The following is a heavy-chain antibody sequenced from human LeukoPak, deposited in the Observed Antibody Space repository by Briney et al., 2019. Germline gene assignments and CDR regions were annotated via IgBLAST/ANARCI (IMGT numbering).Heavy chain of an antibody. CDR3: ARVAFGGVTKIDY. J-gene: IGHJ4*02. CDR1: GSTFSSYS. D-gene: IGHD3-16*01. Sequence: GGSLRLSCAASGSTFSSYSMNWVRQAPGKGLEWVSSISSSSSYIYYADSVKGRFTISRDNAKNSLYLQMNSLRAEDTAVYYCARVAFGGVTKIDYWGQGTLVTVSS. CDR2: ISSSSSYI. V-gene: IGHV3-21*01.